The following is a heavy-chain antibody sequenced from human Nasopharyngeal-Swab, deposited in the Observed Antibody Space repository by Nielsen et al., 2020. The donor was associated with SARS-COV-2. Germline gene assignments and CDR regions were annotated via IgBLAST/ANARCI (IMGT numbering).Heavy chain of an antibody. CDR1: GGSISSYY. CDR2: IYYSGST. V-gene: IGHV4-59*01. Sequence: SETLSLTCTVSGGSISSYYWSWIRRPPGKGLEWIGYIYYSGSTNYNPSLKSRVTIPVDTSKNQFSLKLSSVTAADTAVYYCARGGGLGYYDFWSGYSQTSDAFDIWGQGTMVTVSS. CDR3: ARGGGLGYYDFWSGYSQTSDAFDI. J-gene: IGHJ3*02. D-gene: IGHD3-3*01.